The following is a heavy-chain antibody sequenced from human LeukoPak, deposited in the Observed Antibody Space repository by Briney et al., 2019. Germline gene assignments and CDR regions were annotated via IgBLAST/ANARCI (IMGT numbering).Heavy chain of an antibody. CDR1: GAPITSYY. Sequence: SETLSLTCTVSGAPITSYYWSWIRQPPGKGLEWIGYIYYSGSTTYKPSLKSRVTISVDTSKNQFSLKLSSVTAADTAVYYCARLSIVGANNFDYWGQGTLVTVSS. CDR3: ARLSIVGANNFDY. V-gene: IGHV4-59*08. D-gene: IGHD1-26*01. J-gene: IGHJ4*02. CDR2: IYYSGST.